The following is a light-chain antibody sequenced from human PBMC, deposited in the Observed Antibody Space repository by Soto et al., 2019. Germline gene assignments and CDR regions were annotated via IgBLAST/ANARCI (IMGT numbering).Light chain of an antibody. CDR3: GTWDTSLHVV. Sequence: QSVLTQPPSVSAAPGQKVTISCSASSSDIGNNYVSWYQQLPGTAPKLLIYDNNRRPSGIPDRFSGSKSGTSATLDITGPQTGDEADYYCGTWDTSLHVVFGGGTKLTVL. J-gene: IGLJ2*01. CDR1: SSDIGNNY. V-gene: IGLV1-51*01. CDR2: DNN.